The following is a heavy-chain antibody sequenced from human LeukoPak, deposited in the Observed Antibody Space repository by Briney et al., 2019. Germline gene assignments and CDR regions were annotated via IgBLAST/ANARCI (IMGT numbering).Heavy chain of an antibody. CDR1: GFTFSDYY. CDR2: ISSTSIYT. V-gene: IGHV3-11*05. D-gene: IGHD5-12*01. Sequence: GGSLRLSCAASGFTFSDYYMSWIRQAPGKGLEWVSDISSTSIYTNYADSVKGRFTISRGNAKNTLYLQMNSLRAEDTAVYYCAKDCGDSGYDCFDYWGQGTLVTVSS. J-gene: IGHJ4*02. CDR3: AKDCGDSGYDCFDY.